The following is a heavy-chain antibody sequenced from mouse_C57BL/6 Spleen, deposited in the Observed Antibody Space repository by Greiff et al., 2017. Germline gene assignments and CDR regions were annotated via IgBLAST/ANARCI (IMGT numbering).Heavy chain of an antibody. D-gene: IGHD1-1*01. V-gene: IGHV14-1*01. CDR1: GFNIKDYY. CDR2: IDPEDGDT. Sequence: VHVKQSGAELVRPGASVKLSCTASGFNIKDYYMHWVKQRPEQGLEWIGRIDPEDGDTEYAPKFQGKATMTADTSSNTAYLQLSSLTSEDTAVXYYTLTTSRYFDVWGTGTTVTVSS. CDR3: TLTTSRYFDV. J-gene: IGHJ1*03.